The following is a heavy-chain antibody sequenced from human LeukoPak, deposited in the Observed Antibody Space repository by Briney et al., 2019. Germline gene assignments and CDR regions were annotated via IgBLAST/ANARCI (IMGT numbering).Heavy chain of an antibody. CDR3: ARIPGIPDY. V-gene: IGHV4-59*08. D-gene: IGHD6-13*01. J-gene: IGHJ4*02. Sequence: PSETLSLTCTVSGGSITSYYWTYIRQPAGKGLEWIGYIYYSGSTNYNPSLKSRVTISVDTSKNQFSLKLSSVTAADTAVYYCARIPGIPDYWGQGTLVTVSS. CDR2: IYYSGST. CDR1: GGSITSYY.